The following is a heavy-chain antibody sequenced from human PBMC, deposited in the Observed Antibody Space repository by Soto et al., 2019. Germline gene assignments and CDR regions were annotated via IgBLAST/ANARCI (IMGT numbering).Heavy chain of an antibody. D-gene: IGHD5-18*01. V-gene: IGHV4-59*01. CDR1: GGSISSYY. Sequence: SETLSLTCTVSGGSISSYYWNWIRQPPGKGLEWIGYIYYSGSTNYNPSLKSRVTISVDTSKNQFSLKLSSVTAADTAVYYCARDNGYSYGYTLDHWGQGTLVTVSS. J-gene: IGHJ4*02. CDR2: IYYSGST. CDR3: ARDNGYSYGYTLDH.